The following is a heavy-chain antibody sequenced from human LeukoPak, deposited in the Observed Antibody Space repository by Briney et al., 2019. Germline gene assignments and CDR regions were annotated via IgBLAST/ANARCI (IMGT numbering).Heavy chain of an antibody. Sequence: PGGSLRLSCEASGFTFSNYGVNWVRQAPGKGLEWVSYIRSNDGTTHYADSVKGRFTICRDNAKNSLSLQMTSLRADDTAVYYCVRGQTSLDNWFDPWGQGTLVIVSS. CDR3: VRGQTSLDNWFDP. CDR1: GFTFSNYG. V-gene: IGHV3-48*01. J-gene: IGHJ5*02. CDR2: IRSNDGTT.